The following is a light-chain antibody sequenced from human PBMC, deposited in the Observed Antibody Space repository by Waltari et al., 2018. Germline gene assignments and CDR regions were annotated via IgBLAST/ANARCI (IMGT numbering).Light chain of an antibody. CDR3: QQRSKWPLT. Sequence: EIVLTQSPATLSLSPGERATLPCRASQSVTFYLAWYQQKPGQAPRLLIYDASTRATGIPARFSGSGFGTDFTLTISSLEPEDFAVYYCQQRSKWPLTFGGGTKVEIK. CDR2: DAS. CDR1: QSVTFY. J-gene: IGKJ4*01. V-gene: IGKV3-11*01.